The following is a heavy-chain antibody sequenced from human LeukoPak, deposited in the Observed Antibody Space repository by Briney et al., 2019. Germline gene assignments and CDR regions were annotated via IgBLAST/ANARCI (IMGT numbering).Heavy chain of an antibody. V-gene: IGHV1-69*13. Sequence: ASVKVSCKASGGTFSSYAISWVRQAPGQGLEWMGGIIPIFGTANYAQKFQGRVTITADESTSTAYMELSSLRSEDTAVYYCARDSSSWLHFDYWGQGTLVTVSS. CDR3: ARDSSSWLHFDY. CDR2: IIPIFGTA. CDR1: GGTFSSYA. D-gene: IGHD6-13*01. J-gene: IGHJ4*02.